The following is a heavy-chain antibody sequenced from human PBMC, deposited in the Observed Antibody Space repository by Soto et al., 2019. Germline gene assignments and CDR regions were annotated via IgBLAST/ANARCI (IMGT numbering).Heavy chain of an antibody. CDR2: INHSGST. J-gene: IGHJ4*02. D-gene: IGHD5-18*01. CDR3: ARGVRYSYGTGNFDY. CDR1: GGSFSGYY. Sequence: QVRLQQWGAGLLKPSETLSLTCAVYGGSFSGYYWSWIRQPPGKGLEWIGEINHSGSTNYNPSLKSRVTISVDTSKNQFSLKLSSVTAADTAVYYCARGVRYSYGTGNFDYWGQGTLVTVSS. V-gene: IGHV4-34*01.